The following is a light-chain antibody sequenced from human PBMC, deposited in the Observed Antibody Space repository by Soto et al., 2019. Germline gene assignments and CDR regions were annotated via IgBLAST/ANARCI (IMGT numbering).Light chain of an antibody. V-gene: IGKV3-11*01. CDR2: EAL. J-gene: IGKJ4*02. CDR3: QQRNYLLLT. Sequence: ATLSLKKEERATLSCRASRSISTYLAWYQQKPGQAPRLLIYEALNRATGIPARFSGSGSGTDFTLTVSSLEPEDFAVYYCQQRNYLLLTFCG. CDR1: RSISTY.